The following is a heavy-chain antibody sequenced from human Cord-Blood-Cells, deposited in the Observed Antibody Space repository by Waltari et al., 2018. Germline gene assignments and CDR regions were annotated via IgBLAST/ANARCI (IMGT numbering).Heavy chain of an antibody. CDR3: ARRGLEDFDY. V-gene: IGHV4-39*01. CDR2: IYYSGST. D-gene: IGHD6-25*01. J-gene: IGHJ4*02. Sequence: QLQLQESGPGLVKPSETLSLTCTVSGGSISSISYYWGWIRQPPGKGLEWIGRIYYSGSTYYNPSLKSRVTISVDTSKNQFSLKLSSVTAADTAVYYCARRGLEDFDYWGQGTLVTVSS. CDR1: GGSISSISYY.